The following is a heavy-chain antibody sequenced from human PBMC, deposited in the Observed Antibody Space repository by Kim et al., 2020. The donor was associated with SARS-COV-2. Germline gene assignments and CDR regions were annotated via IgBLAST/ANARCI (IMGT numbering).Heavy chain of an antibody. CDR2: GST. CDR3: AKYRLSGY. Sequence: GSTYYAGSVKGRFTISRDNSKNTLYLQMNSLRAEDTAVYYCAKYRLSGYWGQGTLVTVSS. D-gene: IGHD2-2*01. J-gene: IGHJ4*02. V-gene: IGHV3-23*01.